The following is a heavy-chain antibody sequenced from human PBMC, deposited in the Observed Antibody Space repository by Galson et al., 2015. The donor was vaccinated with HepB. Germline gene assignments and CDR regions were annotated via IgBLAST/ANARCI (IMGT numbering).Heavy chain of an antibody. CDR3: AKDLYNWNWYFDY. CDR1: GFTFSSYG. CDR2: ISYDGSNK. D-gene: IGHD1-7*01. Sequence: SLRLSCAASGFTFSSYGMHWVRQAPGKGLEWVAVISYDGSNKYYADSVKGRFTISRDNSKNTLYLQMNSLRAEDTAVYYCAKDLYNWNWYFDYWGQGTLVTVSS. V-gene: IGHV3-30*18. J-gene: IGHJ4*02.